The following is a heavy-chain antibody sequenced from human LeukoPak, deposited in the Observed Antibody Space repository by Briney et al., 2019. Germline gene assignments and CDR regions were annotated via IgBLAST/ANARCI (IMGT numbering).Heavy chain of an antibody. V-gene: IGHV4-34*01. CDR2: INHSGST. D-gene: IGHD3-3*01. J-gene: IGHJ4*02. CDR3: ARRGGGPLDFWSGYFDY. CDR1: GGSFSGYY. Sequence: SETLSLTCAVYGGSFSGYYWSWIRQPPGKGLEWIGEINHSGSTNYNPSLKSRVTISVDTSKNQFSLKLSSVTAADTAVYYCARRGGGPLDFWSGYFDYWGQGTLVTVSS.